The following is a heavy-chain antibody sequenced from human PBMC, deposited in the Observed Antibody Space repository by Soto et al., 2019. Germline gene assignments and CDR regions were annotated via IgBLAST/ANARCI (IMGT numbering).Heavy chain of an antibody. V-gene: IGHV1-2*02. CDR3: ARAYYYDSSGYVAEYFQH. CDR2: INPNSGGT. D-gene: IGHD3-22*01. J-gene: IGHJ1*01. Sequence: ASVKVSCKASGYTFTGYYMRWVRQAPGQGREWMGWINPNSGGTNYAQKFQGRVTMTRDTSISTAYMELSRLRSDDTAVYYCARAYYYDSSGYVAEYFQHWGQGXLVTVYS. CDR1: GYTFTGYY.